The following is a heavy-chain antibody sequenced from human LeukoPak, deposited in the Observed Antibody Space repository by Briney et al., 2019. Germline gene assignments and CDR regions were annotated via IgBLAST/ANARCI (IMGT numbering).Heavy chain of an antibody. Sequence: PGGSLRLSCVASGFTFSNAWMSWVRQAPGKGLEWVGRIKSKTDGGTTDYAAPVKGRFTISRDDSKNTLYLQMNSLKTEDAAVYYCTTREVVPILMDVWGKGTTVTVSS. V-gene: IGHV3-15*01. CDR2: IKSKTDGGTT. CDR1: GFTFSNAW. CDR3: TTREVVPILMDV. D-gene: IGHD1-26*01. J-gene: IGHJ6*04.